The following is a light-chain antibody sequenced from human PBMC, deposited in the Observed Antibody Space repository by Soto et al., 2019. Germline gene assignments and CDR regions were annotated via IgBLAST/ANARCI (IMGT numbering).Light chain of an antibody. CDR2: ATS. CDR3: QQLKVYPLT. CDR1: QGINND. J-gene: IGKJ4*01. V-gene: IGKV1-9*01. Sequence: DVQLPQSPSFLSASVGDTVAITCRASQGINNDLAWLHQRPGKAPNLLIFATSTLHSGVPSRFSGSGSGTEFTLTISSLQPDDFGTYFCQQLKVYPLTFGGGTKVEIK.